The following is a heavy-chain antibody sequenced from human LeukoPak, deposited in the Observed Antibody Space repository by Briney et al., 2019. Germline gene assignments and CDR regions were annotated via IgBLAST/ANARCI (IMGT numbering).Heavy chain of an antibody. CDR3: ARGGHSGSYYDFSYDY. CDR1: GYTFTSYG. Sequence: ASVKVSCKASGYTFTSYGISWVRQAPGQGLEWMGWISAYNGNTNYAQKLQGRVTMTTDTSTSTAYMELSSLRSEDTAVYYCARGGHSGSYYDFSYDYWGQGTLVTVSS. D-gene: IGHD1-26*01. V-gene: IGHV1-18*01. CDR2: ISAYNGNT. J-gene: IGHJ4*02.